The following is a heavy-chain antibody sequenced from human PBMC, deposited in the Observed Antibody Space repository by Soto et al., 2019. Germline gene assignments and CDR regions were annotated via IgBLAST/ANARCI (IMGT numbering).Heavy chain of an antibody. V-gene: IGHV3-33*01. CDR3: ARGLLNWLRLSGTYYYGSGSPRPGNYIYYYGMDV. Sequence: QVQLVESGGGVVQPGRSLRLSCAASGFTFSSYGMHWVRQAPGKGLEWVAVIWYDGSNKYYADSVKGRFTISRDNSKNTLYLQMNSLRAEDTAVYYCARGLLNWLRLSGTYYYGSGSPRPGNYIYYYGMDVWGQGTTVTVSS. J-gene: IGHJ6*02. CDR2: IWYDGSNK. CDR1: GFTFSSYG. D-gene: IGHD3-10*01.